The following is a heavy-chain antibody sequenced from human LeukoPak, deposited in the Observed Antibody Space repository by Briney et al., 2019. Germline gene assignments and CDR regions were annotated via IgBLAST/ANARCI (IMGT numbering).Heavy chain of an antibody. CDR2: INHSGST. Sequence: SETLSLTCTVSGGSISSGNYYWSWIRQPPGKGLEWIGEINHSGSTNYNPSLKSRVTISVDTSKNQFSLKLSSVTAADTAVYYCARGLDPRGYSYGSFWGQGTMVTVSS. CDR3: ARGLDPRGYSYGSF. D-gene: IGHD5-18*01. CDR1: GGSISSGNYY. J-gene: IGHJ3*01. V-gene: IGHV4-39*07.